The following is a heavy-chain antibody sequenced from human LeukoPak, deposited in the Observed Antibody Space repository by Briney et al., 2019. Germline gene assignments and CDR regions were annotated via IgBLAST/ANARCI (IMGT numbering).Heavy chain of an antibody. CDR3: AKVAEMDTILGKFDN. CDR1: GFTVSTNH. CDR2: ISGNGGRT. Sequence: GGSLRLSCVAFGFTVSTNHMSWVRQAPGKGLEWVSAISGNGGRTYYADSVKGRFTISRDNSRNTLFLQMNSLRAEDTAVYYCAKVAEMDTILGKFDNWGQGTLVTVSS. D-gene: IGHD5-24*01. V-gene: IGHV3-23*01. J-gene: IGHJ5*02.